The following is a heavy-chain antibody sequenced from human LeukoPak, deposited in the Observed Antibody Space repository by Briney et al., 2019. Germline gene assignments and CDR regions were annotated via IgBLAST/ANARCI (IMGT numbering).Heavy chain of an antibody. CDR3: ARARVYCGGDCYPNGMDV. Sequence: SETLSLTCTVSGGSISSGDYYWSWIRQPPGKGLEWIGYIYYSGSTYYNPSLKSRVTISVDTSKNQFSLKLSSVTAADTAVYYCARARVYCGGDCYPNGMDVWGQGTTVTVSS. CDR2: IYYSGST. J-gene: IGHJ6*02. D-gene: IGHD2-21*02. V-gene: IGHV4-30-4*01. CDR1: GGSISSGDYY.